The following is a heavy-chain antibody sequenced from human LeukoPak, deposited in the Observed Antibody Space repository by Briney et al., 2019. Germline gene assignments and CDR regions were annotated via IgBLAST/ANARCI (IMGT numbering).Heavy chain of an antibody. V-gene: IGHV3-43*02. CDR3: TKGLGSSGYYTIDH. D-gene: IGHD3-22*01. CDR2: ISGDGGST. J-gene: IGHJ4*02. CDR1: GFTFDDYA. Sequence: LPGGSLRLSCAASGFTFDDYAMHWVRQAPGKGLEWVSLISGDGGSTYYADSVKGRFTISRDNSKTSLYLQMNSLRSEDTALYYCTKGLGSSGYYTIDHWGQGTLVTVSS.